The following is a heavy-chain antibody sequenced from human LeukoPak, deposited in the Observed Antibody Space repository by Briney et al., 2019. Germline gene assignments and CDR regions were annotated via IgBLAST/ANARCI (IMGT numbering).Heavy chain of an antibody. Sequence: REASVKVSCKASGYTFTSYGISWVRQAPGQGLEWMGWISAYNGNTNYAQKLRGRVTMTTDTSTSTAYMELRSLRSDDTAVYYCAREFLLDSRGIFDPWGQGTLVTVSS. J-gene: IGHJ5*02. D-gene: IGHD6-19*01. CDR2: ISAYNGNT. V-gene: IGHV1-18*04. CDR1: GYTFTSYG. CDR3: AREFLLDSRGIFDP.